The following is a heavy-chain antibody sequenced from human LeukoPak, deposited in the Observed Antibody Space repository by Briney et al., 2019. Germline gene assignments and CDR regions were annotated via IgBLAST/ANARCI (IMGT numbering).Heavy chain of an antibody. J-gene: IGHJ4*02. CDR1: GFTFSSYW. D-gene: IGHD3-22*01. Sequence: GGSLRLSCAASGFTFSSYWMSWARQAPGKGLEWVANIKQDGSEKYYVDSVKGRFTISRDNAKNSLYLQMNSLRAEDTAVYYCARVTGYMIEDYFDYWGQGTLVTVSS. CDR3: ARVTGYMIEDYFDY. V-gene: IGHV3-7*03. CDR2: IKQDGSEK.